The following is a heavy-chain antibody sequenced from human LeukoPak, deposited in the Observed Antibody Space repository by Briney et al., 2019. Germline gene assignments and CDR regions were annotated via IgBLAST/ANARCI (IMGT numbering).Heavy chain of an antibody. CDR2: IRYDGSDK. Sequence: GGSLRLSCAAAGFTFSSFGMYWVRQAPGKGLEWVSFIRYDGSDKYYADSVKGRLTISRDNSKNTLYLQMNSLRAEDTAVYYCAKDHDFWSGYYSGATHYYYYMDVWGKGTTVTVSS. V-gene: IGHV3-30*02. CDR3: AKDHDFWSGYYSGATHYYYYMDV. J-gene: IGHJ6*03. CDR1: GFTFSSFG. D-gene: IGHD3-3*01.